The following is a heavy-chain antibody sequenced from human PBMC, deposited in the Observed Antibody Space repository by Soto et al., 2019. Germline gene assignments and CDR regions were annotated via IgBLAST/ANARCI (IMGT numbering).Heavy chain of an antibody. CDR3: AREGYYYDSSGSPNYYYYYYGMDV. V-gene: IGHV6-1*01. CDR1: GDSVSSNSAA. J-gene: IGHJ6*02. Sequence: PSQTLSLTCAISGDSVSSNSAAWNWIRQSPSRGLEWLGRTYYRSKWYNDYAVSVKSRITINPDTSKNQFSLQLNSVTPEDTAVYYCAREGYYYDSSGSPNYYYYYYGMDVWGQGTTVTVSS. CDR2: TYYRSKWYN. D-gene: IGHD3-22*01.